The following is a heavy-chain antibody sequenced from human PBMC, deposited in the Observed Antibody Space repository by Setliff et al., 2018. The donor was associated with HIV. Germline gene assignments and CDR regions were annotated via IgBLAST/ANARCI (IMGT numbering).Heavy chain of an antibody. CDR3: ARDGAHSGYLTPRYYYYMDV. J-gene: IGHJ6*03. D-gene: IGHD3-22*01. V-gene: IGHV3-74*01. Sequence: GGSLRLSCAASGFTFSNNWMHWVRQAPGKGLVWVSRINGDGRNTYYAASVKGRFTISRDNSRNALYLQVHSLRIDDTAVYYCARDGAHSGYLTPRYYYYMDVWGKGTTVTVSS. CDR2: INGDGRNT. CDR1: GFTFSNNW.